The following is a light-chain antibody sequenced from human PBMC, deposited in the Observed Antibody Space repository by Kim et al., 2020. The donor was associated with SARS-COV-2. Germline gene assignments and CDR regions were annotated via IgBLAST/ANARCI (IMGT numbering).Light chain of an antibody. V-gene: IGLV3-1*01. Sequence: SYELTQPPSVSVSPGQTASIPCSGEKLGNKYASWYQQKPGQSPVLVMYEDKKRPSGIPERFSGSNSGNTATLTISGTQPMDEADYYCQAWDSSSLVVFGGGTHLTVL. CDR1: KLGNKY. CDR2: EDK. J-gene: IGLJ2*01. CDR3: QAWDSSSLVV.